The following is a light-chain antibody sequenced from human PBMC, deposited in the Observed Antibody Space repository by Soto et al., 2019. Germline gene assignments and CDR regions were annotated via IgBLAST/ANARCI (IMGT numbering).Light chain of an antibody. CDR3: QQANIIPPI. CDR1: QGINSR. V-gene: IGKV1-12*01. CDR2: SAS. Sequence: IEMTQSPSSVSASVGDRITITCRASQGINSRLAWYQQKPGKAPNLLIYSASTLQSGVPYRFGGSGSGTDFTLTISSLQPEDFATYYCQQANIIPPIFGGGTKVDIK. J-gene: IGKJ4*01.